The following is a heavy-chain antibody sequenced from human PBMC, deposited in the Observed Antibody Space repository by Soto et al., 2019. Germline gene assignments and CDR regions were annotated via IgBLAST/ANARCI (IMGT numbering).Heavy chain of an antibody. CDR2: ISSRSSYI. J-gene: IGHJ6*02. Sequence: EVQLVESGGGLVKPGGSLRLSCAASGFTFSSYSMNWVLQAPGKGLEWVSSISSRSSYIYYADSVKGRFTISRDNAKNSLYLQMNSLRAEDTAVYYCARMGSQRYYYYGMDVWGQGTTVTVSS. V-gene: IGHV3-21*01. CDR3: ARMGSQRYYYYGMDV. CDR1: GFTFSSYS. D-gene: IGHD6-25*01.